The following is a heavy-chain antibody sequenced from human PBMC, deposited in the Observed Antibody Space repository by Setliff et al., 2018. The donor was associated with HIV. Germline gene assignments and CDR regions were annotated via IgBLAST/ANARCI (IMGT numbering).Heavy chain of an antibody. CDR2: IKSKTDGGTT. D-gene: IGHD5-12*01. J-gene: IGHJ6*03. Sequence: PGGSLRLSCVGSGFIFSNAWMSWGRQAPGKGLEWVGRIKSKTDGGTTDYAAPVKARITISRDDAKNTLYLQINSLKTEDTAVYYCSKTSEYNFYYYYMDVWGKGTTVTVSS. CDR1: GFIFSNAW. V-gene: IGHV3-15*01. CDR3: SKTSEYNFYYYYMDV.